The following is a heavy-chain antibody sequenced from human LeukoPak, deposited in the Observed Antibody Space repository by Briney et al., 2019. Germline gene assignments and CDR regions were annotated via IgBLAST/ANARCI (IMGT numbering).Heavy chain of an antibody. V-gene: IGHV3-7*03. CDR1: GFTFSNAW. CDR3: AREEVKSFDN. Sequence: GGSLRLSCATSGFTFSNAWMNWVRQAPGKGLEWVANIKGDGSETSYVTSVRGRFTISRDNAKNSLYLQMNNLRVEDTAVYYCAREEVKSFDNWGQGTLVTVSS. CDR2: IKGDGSET. J-gene: IGHJ4*02.